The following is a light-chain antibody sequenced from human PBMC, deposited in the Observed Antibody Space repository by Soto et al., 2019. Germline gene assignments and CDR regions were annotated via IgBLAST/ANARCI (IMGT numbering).Light chain of an antibody. J-gene: IGLJ2*01. V-gene: IGLV3-21*02. CDR2: DNR. Sequence: SYELTQPPSVSVAPGQTARITCGGNKIGSKTVHWYQQKPGQAPVLVVYDNRDRPSGIPERFSGSNSGNTATLTISRVEAGDEADYHCQVWDSSSDHVVFGGGTKLTVL. CDR3: QVWDSSSDHVV. CDR1: KIGSKT.